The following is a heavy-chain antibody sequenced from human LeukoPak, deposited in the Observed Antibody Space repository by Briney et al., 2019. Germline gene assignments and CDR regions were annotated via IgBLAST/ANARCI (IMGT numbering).Heavy chain of an antibody. CDR1: GFTFDDYA. V-gene: IGHV3-9*03. CDR2: ISWNSGSI. Sequence: GGSLRLSCAASGFTFDDYAMHWVRQAPGKGLEWVSGISWNSGSIGYADSVKGRFTISRDNAKNSLYLQMNSLRAEDMALYYCAKDITSYYDSSGNAFDIWGQGTMVTVSS. D-gene: IGHD3-22*01. CDR3: AKDITSYYDSSGNAFDI. J-gene: IGHJ3*02.